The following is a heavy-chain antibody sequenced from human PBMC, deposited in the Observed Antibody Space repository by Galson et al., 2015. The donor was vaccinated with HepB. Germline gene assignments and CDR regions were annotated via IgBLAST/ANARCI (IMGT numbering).Heavy chain of an antibody. CDR2: IWCDGSNK. J-gene: IGHJ4*02. V-gene: IGHV3-33*01. CDR1: GFTFSSYG. Sequence: SLRLSCAASGFTFSSYGMHWVRQAPGKGLEWVAVIWCDGSNKYYADSVKGRFTISRDNSNNTLYLQMNSLRAEDTAVYYCARDQGTGMVTSSSDYWGQGTLVTLSS. CDR3: ARDQGTGMVTSSSDY. D-gene: IGHD5-18*01.